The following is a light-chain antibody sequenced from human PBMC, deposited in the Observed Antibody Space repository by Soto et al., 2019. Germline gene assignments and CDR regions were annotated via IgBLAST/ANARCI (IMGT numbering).Light chain of an antibody. V-gene: IGKV3-15*01. CDR1: QSVSIN. J-gene: IGKJ5*01. CDR3: QQYNNWPPIT. Sequence: ETVMTQSPATLSVSPGEGATLSCRASQSVSINLAWSQQKPGQAPRLLIYGASTRATGIPAMFSGSGSGTEFTLTISSLQSEDFAVYYCQQYNNWPPITFGQGTRLEIK. CDR2: GAS.